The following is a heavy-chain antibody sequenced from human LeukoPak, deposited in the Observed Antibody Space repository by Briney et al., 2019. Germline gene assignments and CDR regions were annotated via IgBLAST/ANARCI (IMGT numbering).Heavy chain of an antibody. CDR2: IYTRGST. CDR1: GGSISSYY. Sequence: SETLSLTCTVSGGSISSYYWSWIRQPAGKELEWVGRIYTRGSTNYNPSLKSRATISVDTSTNQFSLKLSSVTAPDTPVYYCARNSGDYVYGYWGQGTLVTFSS. V-gene: IGHV4-4*07. CDR3: ARNSGDYVYGY. J-gene: IGHJ4*02. D-gene: IGHD4-17*01.